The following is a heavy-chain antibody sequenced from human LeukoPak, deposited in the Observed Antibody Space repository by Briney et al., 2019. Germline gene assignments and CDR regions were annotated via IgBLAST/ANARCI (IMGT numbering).Heavy chain of an antibody. CDR3: ARIGILTGYS. CDR1: GGSISSSSYY. Sequence: SETLSLTCTVSGGSISSSSYYWGWIRQPPGKGLEWIGSIYYSGSTYYNPSLKGRVTISVDTSKNQFSLKLSSVTAADTAVYYCARIGILTGYSWGQGTLVTVSP. CDR2: IYYSGST. D-gene: IGHD3-9*01. V-gene: IGHV4-39*07. J-gene: IGHJ5*02.